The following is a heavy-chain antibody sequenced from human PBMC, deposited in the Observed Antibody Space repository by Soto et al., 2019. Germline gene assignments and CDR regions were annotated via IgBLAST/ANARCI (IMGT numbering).Heavy chain of an antibody. V-gene: IGHV1-69*13. CDR3: AREPFDYYGSGSYYHPYFDY. Sequence: GASVKVSCKASGGTFSSYAISWVRQAPGQGLEWMGGIIPIFGTANYAQNFQGRVTITADESTSTAYMELSSLSSEDTAVYYCAREPFDYYGSGSYYHPYFDYWGQGPLVTVSS. D-gene: IGHD3-10*01. CDR2: IIPIFGTA. CDR1: GGTFSSYA. J-gene: IGHJ4*02.